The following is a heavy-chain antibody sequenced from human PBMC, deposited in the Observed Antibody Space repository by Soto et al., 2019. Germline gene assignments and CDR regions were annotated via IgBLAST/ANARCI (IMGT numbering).Heavy chain of an antibody. Sequence: GGSLRLSCAPAGITFSSYSMNRVRQAPGKGLEWVSSISSSGSYIYYADSLKCRFTSSRDNAKNSLYLQMNSLRAEDTAVYFFARDPKPGYSSSRLDPWGQVTLVTVSS. V-gene: IGHV3-21*01. J-gene: IGHJ5*02. CDR2: ISSSGSYI. D-gene: IGHD6-13*01. CDR1: GITFSSYS. CDR3: ARDPKPGYSSSRLDP.